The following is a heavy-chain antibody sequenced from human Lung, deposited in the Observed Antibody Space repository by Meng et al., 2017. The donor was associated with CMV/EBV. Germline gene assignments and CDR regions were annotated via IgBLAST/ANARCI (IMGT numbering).Heavy chain of an antibody. Sequence: QVTLVQSGAEMKKPGASVQVSCTTSGFTFSDYYIHWVRQAPGQGLEWMGWVNSNNDATNYARKFQGRVSMTRDTSISTAHMELSRLMSDDTAVYYCVRSSGWSLFDYWGQGTLVTVSS. V-gene: IGHV1-2*02. CDR1: GFTFSDYY. D-gene: IGHD6-19*01. CDR2: VNSNNDAT. J-gene: IGHJ4*02. CDR3: VRSSGWSLFDY.